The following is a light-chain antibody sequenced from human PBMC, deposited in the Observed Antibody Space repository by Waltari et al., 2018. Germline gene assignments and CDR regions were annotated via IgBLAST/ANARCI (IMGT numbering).Light chain of an antibody. Sequence: QLVLTQSHSASASLGASVKLTCTLSSGHSTYAIAWHQKQQEKGPRYLMKLNSAGSHSKGDEIPDRFSGSSSGAERYLTISSLQSEDDAYYYCQTWGTGWRVFGGGTKLTVL. CDR2: LNSAGSH. CDR1: SGHSTYA. V-gene: IGLV4-69*01. CDR3: QTWGTGWRV. J-gene: IGLJ3*02.